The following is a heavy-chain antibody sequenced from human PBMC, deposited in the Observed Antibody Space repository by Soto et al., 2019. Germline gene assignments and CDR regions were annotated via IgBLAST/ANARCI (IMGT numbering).Heavy chain of an antibody. D-gene: IGHD2-2*01. V-gene: IGHV4-34*01. J-gene: IGHJ4*02. Sequence: SETLSLTCAVYVGSFSGYYWSWLRQPPGKGLEWIGEIHHSGNTNYNPSLKSRVTISVDTSKNQFPLKLTSVTAADTAVYFCARGSAMMVAVERDAPDKDYLDYWGQGSLVTVSS. CDR3: ARGSAMMVAVERDAPDKDYLDY. CDR2: IHHSGNT. CDR1: VGSFSGYY.